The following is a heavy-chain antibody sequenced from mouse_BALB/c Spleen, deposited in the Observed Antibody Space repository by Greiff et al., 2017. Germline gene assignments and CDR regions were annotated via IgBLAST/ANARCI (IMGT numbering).Heavy chain of an antibody. J-gene: IGHJ4*01. Sequence: VQLQQSGPGLVQPSQSLYITCTVSGFSLTSYGVHWVRQSPGKGLEWLGVIWSGGSTDYNAAFISRLSISKDNTKTQVFFKMNSLQDNDTAIYYCARKSTTARAMDYWGQGTSVTVSA. CDR3: ARKSTTARAMDY. CDR2: IWSGGST. D-gene: IGHD1-2*01. CDR1: GFSLTSYG. V-gene: IGHV2-2*02.